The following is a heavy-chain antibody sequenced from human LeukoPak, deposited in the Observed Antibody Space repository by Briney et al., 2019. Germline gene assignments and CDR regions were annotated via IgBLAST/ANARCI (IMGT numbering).Heavy chain of an antibody. V-gene: IGHV3-72*01. J-gene: IGHJ3*02. D-gene: IGHD1-26*01. CDR1: GFIFSDHY. Sequence: GGTLRLSCAASGFIFSDHYMDWVRQAPGKGLEWVGRTRNEANIYTTKYAASVKGRFTISRDDSKNSLYLQMNSLKTEDTAVYYCASPVGATTVRAFDIWGQGTMVTVSS. CDR2: TRNEANIYTT. CDR3: ASPVGATTVRAFDI.